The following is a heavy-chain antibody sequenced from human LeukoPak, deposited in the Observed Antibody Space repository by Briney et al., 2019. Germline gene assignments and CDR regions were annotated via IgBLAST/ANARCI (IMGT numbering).Heavy chain of an antibody. Sequence: GGSLRLSCAASGFTSSSYWMSWVRQAPGKGLEWVANIKQDGSEKYYVDSVKGRFTISRDNAKNSLYLQMNSLRAEDTAVYYCARDGGITGTVGWFDPWGQGTLVTVSS. D-gene: IGHD1-20*01. CDR2: IKQDGSEK. V-gene: IGHV3-7*01. CDR3: ARDGGITGTVGWFDP. CDR1: GFTSSSYW. J-gene: IGHJ5*02.